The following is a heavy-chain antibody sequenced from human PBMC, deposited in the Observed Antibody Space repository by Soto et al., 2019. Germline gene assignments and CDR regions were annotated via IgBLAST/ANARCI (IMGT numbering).Heavy chain of an antibody. V-gene: IGHV3-23*01. CDR1: GFTFSSYA. Sequence: PGGSLRLSCAASGFTFSSYAMSWVRQAPGKGLEWVSAISGSGGSTYYADSVKGRFTISRDNSKNTPYLQMNSLRAEDTALYYCAITDYYDSSGYPDAFDIWGQGTMVTVSS. CDR3: AITDYYDSSGYPDAFDI. J-gene: IGHJ3*02. D-gene: IGHD3-22*01. CDR2: ISGSGGST.